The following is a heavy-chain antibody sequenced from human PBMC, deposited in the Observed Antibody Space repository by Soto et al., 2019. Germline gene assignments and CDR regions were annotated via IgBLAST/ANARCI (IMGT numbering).Heavy chain of an antibody. CDR2: INAGNGNT. Sequence: ASVKVSCKASGYTFTSYAMHWVRQAPGQRLEWMGWINAGNGNTKYSQKFQGRVTITRDTSASTAYMELSSLRSEDTAVYYCARDLVAAAIGFDYWGQGTLVTVSS. CDR1: GYTFTSYA. D-gene: IGHD6-13*01. J-gene: IGHJ4*02. V-gene: IGHV1-3*01. CDR3: ARDLVAAAIGFDY.